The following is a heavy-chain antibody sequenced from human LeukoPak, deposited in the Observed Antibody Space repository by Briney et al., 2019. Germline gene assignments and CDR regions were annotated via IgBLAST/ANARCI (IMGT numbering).Heavy chain of an antibody. D-gene: IGHD2-2*01. V-gene: IGHV3-15*01. Sequence: GGSLRLSCAGSGFMISEHYIDWVRQAPGRGPEWVGRLKSNRDGGTTDYAAPVEGRFSISRDDSRNTLFLQMDSLKTDDTAVYFCTTGPEPAAMVFDFWGQGTLVTVSS. CDR3: TTGPEPAAMVFDF. J-gene: IGHJ4*02. CDR2: LKSNRDGGTT. CDR1: GFMISEHY.